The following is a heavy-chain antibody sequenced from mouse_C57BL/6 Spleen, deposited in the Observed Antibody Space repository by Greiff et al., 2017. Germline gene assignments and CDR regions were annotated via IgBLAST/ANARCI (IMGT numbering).Heavy chain of an antibody. J-gene: IGHJ2*01. D-gene: IGHD6-1*01. CDR2: IDPENGDT. Sequence: EVQLQQSGAELVRPGASVKLSCTASGFNIKDDYMHWVKQRPEQGLEWIGWIDPENGDTEYASKFQGKATITADTSSNTAYLQLSSLTSEVTAVYYCTTGRYYFDYWGQGTTLTVSS. CDR1: GFNIKDDY. CDR3: TTGRYYFDY. V-gene: IGHV14-4*01.